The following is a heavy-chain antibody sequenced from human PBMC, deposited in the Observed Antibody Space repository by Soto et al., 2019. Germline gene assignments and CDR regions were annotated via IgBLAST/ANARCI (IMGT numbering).Heavy chain of an antibody. V-gene: IGHV3-7*03. CDR3: ASENWYVFDL. CDR2: IKEDGSSK. CDR1: GINFNDYW. Sequence: PGGSLRLSCAASGINFNDYWMSWVRQAPGKGLEWVANIKEDGSSKYYVDSVKGRCTISRDNAKNSLYLQMNRLRAEDTALYYSASENWYVFDLWGQGTPVTVSS. D-gene: IGHD1-1*01. J-gene: IGHJ4*02.